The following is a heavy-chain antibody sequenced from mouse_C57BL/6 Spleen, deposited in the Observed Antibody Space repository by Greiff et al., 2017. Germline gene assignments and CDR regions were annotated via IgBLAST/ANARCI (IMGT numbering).Heavy chain of an antibody. CDR1: GYTFTSYW. Sequence: VQLQQSGAELVKPGASVKLSCKASGYTFTSYWMHWVKQRPGQGLEWIGMIHPNSGSTNYNEKFKSKATLTVDKSSSTAYMQLSSLTSEDSAVYYCAREDDGYSAWFAYWGQGTLVTVSA. D-gene: IGHD2-3*01. CDR3: AREDDGYSAWFAY. V-gene: IGHV1-64*01. CDR2: IHPNSGST. J-gene: IGHJ3*01.